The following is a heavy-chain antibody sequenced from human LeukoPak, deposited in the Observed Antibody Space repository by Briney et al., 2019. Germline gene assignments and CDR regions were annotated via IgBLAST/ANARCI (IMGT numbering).Heavy chain of an antibody. CDR3: ARESRNEKPYESSGYYYNWFDP. J-gene: IGHJ5*02. D-gene: IGHD3-22*01. CDR1: GYTFTSYY. Sequence: GASVKLSCTASGYTFTSYYMHWVRQAPGPGLEWMGVINPTVGSTSYAQTFQGRVTMTRDMSTSTVYMELSSLRSEDTAVYYCARESRNEKPYESSGYYYNWFDPWGQGTLVTVSS. CDR2: INPTVGST. V-gene: IGHV1-46*01.